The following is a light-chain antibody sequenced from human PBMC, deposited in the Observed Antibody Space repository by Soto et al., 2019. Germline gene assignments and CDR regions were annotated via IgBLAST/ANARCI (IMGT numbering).Light chain of an antibody. J-gene: IGKJ5*01. CDR1: QTVTGSY. CDR2: GAS. V-gene: IGKV3-20*01. CDR3: QQYGSSIT. Sequence: EIVLTQSPGTLSLSPGERATLSCRASQTVTGSYLAWYQQKPGQAPRLLMYGASSRATGIPDRSSGSGSGTDFTLTISRLEPEDLAVYYCQQYGSSITFGQGTRLEIK.